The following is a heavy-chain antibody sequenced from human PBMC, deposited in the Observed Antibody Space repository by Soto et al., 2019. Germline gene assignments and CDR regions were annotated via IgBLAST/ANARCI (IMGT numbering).Heavy chain of an antibody. CDR2: ISSSSSYI. Sequence: VGSLRLSCAASGFTFSSYSMNWVRQAPGKGLEWVSSISSSSSYIYYADSVKGRFTISRDNAKNSLYLQMNSLRAEDTAVYYCARPQEDIVVVPAAPKFDYWGQRTLVTVSS. CDR1: GFTFSSYS. J-gene: IGHJ4*02. V-gene: IGHV3-21*01. CDR3: ARPQEDIVVVPAAPKFDY. D-gene: IGHD2-2*01.